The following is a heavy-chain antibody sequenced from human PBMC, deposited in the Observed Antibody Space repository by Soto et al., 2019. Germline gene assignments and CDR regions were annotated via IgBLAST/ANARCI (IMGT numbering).Heavy chain of an antibody. J-gene: IGHJ4*02. CDR3: AKDRGWELLDGFDY. Sequence: QVQLVESGGGVVQPGRSLRLSCAASGFTFSSYGMHWVRQAPGKGLEWVAVISYDGSNKYYADSVKGRFTISRDNSKNTLYLQMNSLRAEDTAVYYCAKDRGWELLDGFDYWGQGTLVTVSS. D-gene: IGHD1-26*01. CDR1: GFTFSSYG. CDR2: ISYDGSNK. V-gene: IGHV3-30*18.